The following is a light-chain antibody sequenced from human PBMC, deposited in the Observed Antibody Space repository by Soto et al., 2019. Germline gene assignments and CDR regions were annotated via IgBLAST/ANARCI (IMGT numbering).Light chain of an antibody. CDR3: QQRSNGPIT. CDR1: QSVSSY. J-gene: IGKJ5*01. V-gene: IGKV3-11*01. Sequence: EILLTQSPATLSLSPGERATLSCRPSQSVSSYLDWYQQTPGQAHRPLIYDASNRDTGIPARVGGSGSGTAFTFTISSLEPEDLGVYYCQQRSNGPITLGQGTRLEI. CDR2: DAS.